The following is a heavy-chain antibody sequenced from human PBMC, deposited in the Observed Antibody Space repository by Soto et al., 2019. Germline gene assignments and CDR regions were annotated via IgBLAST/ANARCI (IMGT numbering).Heavy chain of an antibody. Sequence: QVQLQESGPGLVKPSQTLSLTCTVSGGSIRSADYYWSWIRQSPGKGLEWIGYIYHSGATYYNPSLQSRXXMXIXXSKSQFSLGLTSVTAADTAVYYCARDDKGYGDVDCWGQGALVTVSS. CDR2: IYHSGAT. J-gene: IGHJ4*02. CDR3: ARDDKGYGDVDC. V-gene: IGHV4-30-4*01. D-gene: IGHD4-17*01. CDR1: GGSIRSADYY.